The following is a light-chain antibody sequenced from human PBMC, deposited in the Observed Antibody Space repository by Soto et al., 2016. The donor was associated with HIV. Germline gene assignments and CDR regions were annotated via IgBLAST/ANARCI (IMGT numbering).Light chain of an antibody. CDR3: QVWDTSTDYYVR. Sequence: SYELAQSPSVSVAPRKDGLHYLWGKRTLELKVVHWYQQKPGQAPVLVVYDDSDRPSGIPERFSGTKSGNTATLTISGVEAGDEADYYCQVWDTSTDYYVRLGGGTKLTVL. V-gene: IGLV3-21*03. CDR1: TLELKV. J-gene: IGLJ2*01. CDR2: DDS.